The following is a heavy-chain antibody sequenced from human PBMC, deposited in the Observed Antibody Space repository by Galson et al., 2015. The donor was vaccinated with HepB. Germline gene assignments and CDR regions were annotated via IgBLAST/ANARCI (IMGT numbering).Heavy chain of an antibody. Sequence: SLRLSCAASGFSFSSYEMSWVRQAPGRGLQWVSYINNGGTIMYYGDSVKGRFSISRDNAKNSLYLQMSNLRAADTAIYYCVRDGIYCRGGWCHPYWGQGTLVSVSS. CDR2: INNGGTIM. V-gene: IGHV3-48*03. J-gene: IGHJ4*02. D-gene: IGHD2-15*01. CDR3: VRDGIYCRGGWCHPY. CDR1: GFSFSSYE.